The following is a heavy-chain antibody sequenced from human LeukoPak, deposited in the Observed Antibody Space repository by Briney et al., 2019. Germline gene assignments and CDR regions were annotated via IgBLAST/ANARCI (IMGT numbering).Heavy chain of an antibody. CDR1: GGSISSYY. J-gene: IGHJ4*02. D-gene: IGHD6-13*01. CDR2: IYYSGST. Sequence: PSETLSLTCTVSGGSISSYYWSWIRQPPGKGLEWIGYIYYSGSTTYNPSLKSRVTISVDTSKNQFSLKLSSVTAADTAVYYCARDDGAAAGKGFDYWGQGTLVTVSS. CDR3: ARDDGAAAGKGFDY. V-gene: IGHV4-59*01.